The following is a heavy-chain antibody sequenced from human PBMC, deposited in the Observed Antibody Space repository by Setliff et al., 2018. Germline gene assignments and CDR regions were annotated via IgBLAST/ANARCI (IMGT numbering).Heavy chain of an antibody. CDR3: ARDLVGATADF. Sequence: GGSLRLSCAASGFTFSIYWMHWVRQVPGRGLEWVSRINIDGRSINYADSVRGRFTISRDNAKNTVYLQMNSLRGDDTAVYHCARDLVGATADFWGRGTLVTVSS. CDR1: GFTFSIYW. J-gene: IGHJ4*02. CDR2: INIDGRSI. V-gene: IGHV3-74*01. D-gene: IGHD1-26*01.